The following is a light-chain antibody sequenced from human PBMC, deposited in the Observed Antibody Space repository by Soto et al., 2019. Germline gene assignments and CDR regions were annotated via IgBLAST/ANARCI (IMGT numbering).Light chain of an antibody. CDR3: SSYTSSSSIR. V-gene: IGLV2-14*01. CDR1: SSDIGDYAY. J-gene: IGLJ3*02. CDR2: EVS. Sequence: QSVLTHPASLSGSPGQSHHISCTAKSSDIGDYAYVSWYQQHTDKAPKLMIYEVSNRPSGVSNRFSGSKSGNTASLTISGFLAEDEADYYCSSYTSSSSIRFCGGTK.